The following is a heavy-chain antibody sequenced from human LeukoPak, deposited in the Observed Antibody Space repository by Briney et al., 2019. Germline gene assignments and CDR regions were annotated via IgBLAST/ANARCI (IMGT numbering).Heavy chain of an antibody. Sequence: ASVKVSCKASGYTFTGYYMHWVRQAPGQGLEWMGWINPNSGGTNYAQKFQGRVTMTRDTSISTAYMELSRLRSDDTAVYYCARDYYDSSGHIYYYYYMDVWGKGTTVTVSS. CDR1: GYTFTGYY. V-gene: IGHV1-2*02. J-gene: IGHJ6*03. D-gene: IGHD3-22*01. CDR2: INPNSGGT. CDR3: ARDYYDSSGHIYYYYYMDV.